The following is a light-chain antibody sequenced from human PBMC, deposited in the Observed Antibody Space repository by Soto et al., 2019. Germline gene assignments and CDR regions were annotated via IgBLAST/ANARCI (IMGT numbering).Light chain of an antibody. Sequence: EIVLTQSPATLSLSPGERATLSCRASQSVSSYLAWYQQKPGQAPRLLIYGASSRATGIPDRFSGSGSGTDFTLTITSLQSEDFGVYFCQQYKDWPTTFGQGTKVDIK. J-gene: IGKJ1*01. CDR3: QQYKDWPTT. CDR1: QSVSSY. V-gene: IGKV3-11*01. CDR2: GAS.